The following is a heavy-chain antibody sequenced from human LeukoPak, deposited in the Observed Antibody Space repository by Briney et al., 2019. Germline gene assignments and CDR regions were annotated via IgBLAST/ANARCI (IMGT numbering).Heavy chain of an antibody. CDR3: ATFGRNYDILTGYSYYFDY. D-gene: IGHD3-9*01. Sequence: GASVKVSCTASGYTFTSYGISWVRQAPGQGLEWMGWISAYNGNTNYAQKLQGRVTMTTDTSTSTAYMELRSLRSDDTAVYYCATFGRNYDILTGYSYYFDYWGQGTLVTVSS. J-gene: IGHJ4*02. V-gene: IGHV1-18*01. CDR2: ISAYNGNT. CDR1: GYTFTSYG.